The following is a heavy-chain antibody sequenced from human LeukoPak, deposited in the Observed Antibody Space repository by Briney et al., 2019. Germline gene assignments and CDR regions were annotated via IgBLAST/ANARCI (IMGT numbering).Heavy chain of an antibody. J-gene: IGHJ4*02. Sequence: ASVRVSCKVSGYALTELSMHWVRQAPGEGLGWMGGFDPEDGETIYAQKFQGRVTMTEDTSTDTAYMELSSLRSEDTAVYYCATPNHRLPNYYDSSGRNFDYWGQGTLVTVSS. CDR1: GYALTELS. CDR3: ATPNHRLPNYYDSSGRNFDY. V-gene: IGHV1-24*01. CDR2: FDPEDGET. D-gene: IGHD3-22*01.